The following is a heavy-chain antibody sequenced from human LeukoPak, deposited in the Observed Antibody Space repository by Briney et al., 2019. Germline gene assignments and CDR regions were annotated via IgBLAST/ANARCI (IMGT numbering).Heavy chain of an antibody. J-gene: IGHJ4*02. CDR3: ARVVPPTDYGSGSYFWDPYYFDY. CDR2: IKYDGSEK. Sequence: GGSLRLSCAASGFTFSYYWMTWVRQAPGKGLEWVANIKYDGSEKYYVDSVKGRFTVSRDNAKKSLYLQMNSLRAEDTAVYYCARVVPPTDYGSGSYFWDPYYFDYWGQGTLVTVSS. V-gene: IGHV3-7*03. CDR1: GFTFSYYW. D-gene: IGHD3-10*01.